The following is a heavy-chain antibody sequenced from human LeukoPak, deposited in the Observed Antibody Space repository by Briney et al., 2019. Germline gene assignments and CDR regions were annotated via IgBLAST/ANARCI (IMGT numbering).Heavy chain of an antibody. CDR3: AREGWELLSRYFDY. V-gene: IGHV3-48*03. CDR2: ISSSGSTI. CDR1: GFTFSSYE. J-gene: IGHJ4*02. D-gene: IGHD1-26*01. Sequence: GGSLRLSCAASGFTFSSYEMNWVRQAPGKGLEWVSYISSSGSTIYYEDSVKGRFTISRDNAKNSLYLQMNSLRAEDTAVYYCAREGWELLSRYFDYWGQGTLVTVSS.